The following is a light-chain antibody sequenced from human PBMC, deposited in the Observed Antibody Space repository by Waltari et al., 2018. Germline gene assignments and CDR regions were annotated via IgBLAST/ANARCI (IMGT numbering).Light chain of an antibody. Sequence: DIQMTQSPSTLSASIGDRVTITCRASQSISTWLAWYQQKPGKAPNLLIYAASTVGSGVPSRFSGSGSGTEFTLTISSLQPDDFATYFCQQHDNFPFTFGPGTKVEIK. CDR1: QSISTW. V-gene: IGKV1-5*03. CDR2: AAS. CDR3: QQHDNFPFT. J-gene: IGKJ3*01.